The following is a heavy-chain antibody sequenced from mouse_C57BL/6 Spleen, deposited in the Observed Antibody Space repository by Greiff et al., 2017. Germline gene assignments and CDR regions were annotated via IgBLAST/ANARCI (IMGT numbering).Heavy chain of an antibody. V-gene: IGHV1-80*01. J-gene: IGHJ4*01. CDR1: GYAFSSYW. CDR3: ARVEGYAMDY. CDR2: IYPGDGDT. Sequence: VKLVESGAELVKPGASVKISCKASGYAFSSYWMNWVKQRPGKGLEWIGQIYPGDGDTNYNGKFKGKATLTADKSSSTAYMQLSSLTSEDSAVYFCARVEGYAMDYWGQGTSVTVSS.